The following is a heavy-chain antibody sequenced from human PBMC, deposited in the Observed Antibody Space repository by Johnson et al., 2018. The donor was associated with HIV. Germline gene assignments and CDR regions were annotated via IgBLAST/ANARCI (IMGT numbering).Heavy chain of an antibody. Sequence: QVQLVESGGGVVQPERSLRLSCAASEFSFSTYAMRWVRQAPGKGLEGVAVISDDGTNTDYADAVKGRFTISRDNSKNTLYLQMNSLRAEDTAVYYCANLGRYFDWFPTTNDAFDIWGQGTMVTVSS. V-gene: IGHV3-30-3*01. CDR3: ANLGRYFDWFPTTNDAFDI. CDR2: ISDDGTNT. CDR1: EFSFSTYA. J-gene: IGHJ3*02. D-gene: IGHD3-9*01.